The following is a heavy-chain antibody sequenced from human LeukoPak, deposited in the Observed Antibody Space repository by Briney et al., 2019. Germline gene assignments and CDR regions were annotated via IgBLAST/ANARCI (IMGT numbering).Heavy chain of an antibody. CDR2: IYYSGST. J-gene: IGHJ4*02. CDR3: AGGMRDYFDY. D-gene: IGHD3-16*01. CDR1: GGSISSSSYY. V-gene: IGHV4-39*01. Sequence: SETLSLTCTVSGGSISSSSYYWGWIRQPPGKGLEWIGGIYYSGSTYYNPSLKSRVTISVDTSKNQFSLKLSSVTAADTAVYYCAGGMRDYFDYWGQGTLVTVSS.